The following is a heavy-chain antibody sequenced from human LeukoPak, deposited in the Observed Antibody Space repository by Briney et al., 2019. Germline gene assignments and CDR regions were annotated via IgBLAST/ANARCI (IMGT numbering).Heavy chain of an antibody. J-gene: IGHJ2*01. CDR2: ISYDGSNK. Sequence: PGGSLRLSCAASGFTFSSYSMNWVRQAPGKGLEWVAVISYDGSNKYYADSVKGRFTISRDNSKNTLYLQMNSLRAEDTAVYYCATWGHSSSVNWYFDLWGRGTLVTVSS. V-gene: IGHV3-30*03. CDR1: GFTFSSYS. CDR3: ATWGHSSSVNWYFDL. D-gene: IGHD6-6*01.